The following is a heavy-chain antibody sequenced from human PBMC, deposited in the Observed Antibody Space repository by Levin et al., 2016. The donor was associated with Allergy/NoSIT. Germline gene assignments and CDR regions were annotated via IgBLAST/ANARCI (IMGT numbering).Heavy chain of an antibody. CDR1: GFAFSSYA. Sequence: GGSLRLSCTASGFAFSSYAMNWVRQAPGKGLEWVSSISSSSTIYYADSVKGRFTISRDNSKNTLYLLMSSLRPEDTAVYSCAREVYYDSGNFYRGGFDLWGQGTLVTVSS. D-gene: IGHD3-22*01. CDR3: AREVYYDSGNFYRGGFDL. CDR2: ISSSSTI. V-gene: IGHV3-69-1*01. J-gene: IGHJ4*02.